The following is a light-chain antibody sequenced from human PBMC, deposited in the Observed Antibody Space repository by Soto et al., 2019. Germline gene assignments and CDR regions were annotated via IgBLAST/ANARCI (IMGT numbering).Light chain of an antibody. CDR2: DVS. CDR3: SSYTDSSTDV. Sequence: QSALTQPASVSGSPGQSITISCTGTSSDFGCYNYVSWYQQHPGKAPKLILYDVSNRPSGISTRFSGSKSGNTASLTISGLQAEDEADYYCSSYTDSSTDVFGVGTKLTVL. J-gene: IGLJ2*01. V-gene: IGLV2-14*01. CDR1: SSDFGCYNY.